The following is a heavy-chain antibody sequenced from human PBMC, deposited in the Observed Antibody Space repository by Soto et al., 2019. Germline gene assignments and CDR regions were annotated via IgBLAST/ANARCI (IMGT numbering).Heavy chain of an antibody. Sequence: QALLEQSGPEVKKPGDSVRISCWLYDSVFVTSVITWLRQAPGQGLEWMGGISAHDGGTLSAIKLTDRLVMCTDPMRNMADLQASYVTSDDSAVYFCARGGGRHLRPLETWGQGTPVTVSS. CDR3: ARGGGRHLRPLET. CDR1: DSVFVTSV. CDR2: ISAHDGGT. D-gene: IGHD3-16*01. J-gene: IGHJ4*02. V-gene: IGHV1-18*01.